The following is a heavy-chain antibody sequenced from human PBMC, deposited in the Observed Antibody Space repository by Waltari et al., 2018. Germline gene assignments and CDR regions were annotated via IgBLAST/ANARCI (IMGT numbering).Heavy chain of an antibody. D-gene: IGHD1-26*01. CDR1: GFTFSSYS. J-gene: IGHJ4*02. CDR2: ISSSSSYI. Sequence: EVQLVESGGGLVKHGGSLRLSCAASGFTFSSYSMNWVRQAPGKGLEWVSSISSSSSYIYYADSVKGRFTISRDNAKNSLYLQMNSLRAEDTAVYYCARDGEWELPHPFDYWGQGTLVTVSS. V-gene: IGHV3-21*01. CDR3: ARDGEWELPHPFDY.